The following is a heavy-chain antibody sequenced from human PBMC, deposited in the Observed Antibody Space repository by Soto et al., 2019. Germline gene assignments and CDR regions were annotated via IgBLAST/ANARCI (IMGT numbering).Heavy chain of an antibody. CDR2: IYYSGST. D-gene: IGHD3-3*01. CDR1: GGSISSGGYY. CDR3: AFIFRVRALFIFFYYYGMDV. V-gene: IGHV4-31*03. Sequence: SETLSLTCTVSGGSISSGGYYWSWIRQHPGKGMEWIGYIYYSGSTYYNPSLKSRVTISVDTSKNQFPLKLSSVTAAYMAVYYCAFIFRVRALFIFFYYYGMDVWGQGTTVTVSS. J-gene: IGHJ6*02.